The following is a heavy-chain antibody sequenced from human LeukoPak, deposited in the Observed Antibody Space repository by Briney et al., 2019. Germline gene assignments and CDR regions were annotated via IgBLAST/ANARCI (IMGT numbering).Heavy chain of an antibody. Sequence: ASVKVSCKASGYTFTSYYMHWVRQAPGQGLEWMGIINPSGGTTSYAQKFQGRVTMTRDTSTSTVYMELSSLRSEDTAVYYCASSGYSSGWFDYWGQGTLVTVSS. D-gene: IGHD6-19*01. CDR2: INPSGGTT. CDR3: ASSGYSSGWFDY. CDR1: GYTFTSYY. V-gene: IGHV1-46*01. J-gene: IGHJ4*02.